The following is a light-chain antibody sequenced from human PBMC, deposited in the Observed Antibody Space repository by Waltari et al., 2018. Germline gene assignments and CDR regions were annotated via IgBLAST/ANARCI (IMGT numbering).Light chain of an antibody. Sequence: QSALTQPASVSGSPGQSITISCTGTSSDVGGYNHVSWYQQDPGKVPKLIIYDVSERPSGVSDRFSGSNSGNTASLTISGVQAEDETDYYCSSYTNRNTLIFGGGTKLTVL. J-gene: IGLJ2*01. CDR3: SSYTNRNTLI. V-gene: IGLV2-14*01. CDR1: SSDVGGYNH. CDR2: DVS.